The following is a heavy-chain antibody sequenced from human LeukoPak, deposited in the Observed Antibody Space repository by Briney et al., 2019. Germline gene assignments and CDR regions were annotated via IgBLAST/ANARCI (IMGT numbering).Heavy chain of an antibody. CDR1: GFTFSSYA. D-gene: IGHD4-23*01. CDR3: ASDGGNSEAFDY. V-gene: IGHV3-23*01. Sequence: GGSLRLSCAASGFTFSSYAMSWVRQAPGKGLEWVSVISGSGGSTYYADSVKGRFTISRDNSKNTLYLQMNSLRAEDTAVYYCASDGGNSEAFDYWGQGTLVTVSS. J-gene: IGHJ4*02. CDR2: ISGSGGST.